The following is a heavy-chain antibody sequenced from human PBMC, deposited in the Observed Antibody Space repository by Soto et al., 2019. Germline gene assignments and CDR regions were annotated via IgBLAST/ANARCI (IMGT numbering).Heavy chain of an antibody. J-gene: IGHJ4*02. CDR1: GFTFASYA. Sequence: QVQLVQSGAEVKKPGASMKVSCKASGFTFASYAISWMRQAPGQGLEWMGWINAYNGNTHYAQKLQGRVTLTTDTSTSTAYMELRSLRSDDTAVYYCARDPPPPDYWGQGTLVTVSS. CDR2: INAYNGNT. CDR3: ARDPPPPDY. V-gene: IGHV1-18*01.